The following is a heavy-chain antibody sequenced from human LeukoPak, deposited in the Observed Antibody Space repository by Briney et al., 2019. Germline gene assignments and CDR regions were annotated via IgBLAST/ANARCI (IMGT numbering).Heavy chain of an antibody. CDR3: ARETY. J-gene: IGHJ4*02. CDR1: GFXFSSYS. Sequence: PGGSLRLSRVASGFXFSSYSMNWVRQAPGKGLEWVSSISSSSTYTFCADPVKGRYTISRDNGKNSLYLQMNSLRPEDTAVYYCARETYWGQGTQVTVSS. V-gene: IGHV3-21*01. CDR2: ISSSSTYT.